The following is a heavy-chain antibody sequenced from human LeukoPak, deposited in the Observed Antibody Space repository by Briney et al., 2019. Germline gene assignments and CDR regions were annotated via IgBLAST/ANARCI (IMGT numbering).Heavy chain of an antibody. CDR3: ARDRIKSGSYYFDY. J-gene: IGHJ4*02. Sequence: GGSLRLSCAASAFTFSDYSMNWVRQAPGKGLEWVSYISGRSSTIYYADSVKGRFTISRDNAKNSMYLQMNSLRAEDTAVYYCARDRIKSGSYYFDYWGQGTLVTVPS. CDR2: ISGRSSTI. D-gene: IGHD1-26*01. CDR1: AFTFSDYS. V-gene: IGHV3-48*01.